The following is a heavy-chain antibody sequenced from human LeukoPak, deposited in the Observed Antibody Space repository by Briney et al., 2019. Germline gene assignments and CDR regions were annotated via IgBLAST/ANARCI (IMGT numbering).Heavy chain of an antibody. D-gene: IGHD6-13*01. J-gene: IGHJ5*02. CDR3: ARAMYSSRAEPQSGNWFDP. CDR1: GYTFTSYD. V-gene: IGHV1-8*01. CDR2: MNPNSGNT. Sequence: ASVKVSCKASGYTFTSYDIKWVRQATGQGLEWMGWMNPNSGNTGYAQKFQGRVTMTRNTSISTAYMELSSLRSEDTAVYYCARAMYSSRAEPQSGNWFDPWGQGTLVTVSS.